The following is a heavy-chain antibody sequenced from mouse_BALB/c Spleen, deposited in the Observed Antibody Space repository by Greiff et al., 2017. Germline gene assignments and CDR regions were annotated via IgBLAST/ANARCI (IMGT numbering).Heavy chain of an antibody. Sequence: DVMLVESGGDLVKPGGSLKLSCAASGFTFSSYGMSWVRQTPDKRLEWVATISSGGSYTYYPDSVKGRFTISRDNAKNTLYLQMSSLKSEDTAMYYCARCGNPNYFDYWGQGTTLTVSS. CDR2: ISSGGSYT. J-gene: IGHJ2*01. V-gene: IGHV5-6*02. CDR3: ARCGNPNYFDY. D-gene: IGHD2-1*01. CDR1: GFTFSSYG.